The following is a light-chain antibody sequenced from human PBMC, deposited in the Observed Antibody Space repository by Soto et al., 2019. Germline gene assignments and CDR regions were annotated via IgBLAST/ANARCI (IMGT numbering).Light chain of an antibody. V-gene: IGKV4-1*01. Sequence: DIVMTQSPDSLAVSLGERVTINCKSSQSVLYSTNNKNYLAWYQQKPGQPPKLLIYWASTRESGVPDRFSGSGSGTDFTLTINTLQAEDVAVYFCQQYYGTPYTFGQGTKL. CDR3: QQYYGTPYT. J-gene: IGKJ2*01. CDR2: WAS. CDR1: QSVLYSTNNKNY.